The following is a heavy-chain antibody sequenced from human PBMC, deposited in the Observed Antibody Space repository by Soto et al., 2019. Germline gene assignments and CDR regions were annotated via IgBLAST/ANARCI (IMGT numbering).Heavy chain of an antibody. CDR2: IYSGGST. CDR3: ASAGYCSSTSCYGVGGYVWFDY. J-gene: IGHJ4*02. CDR1: GFTVSSNY. D-gene: IGHD2-2*01. Sequence: LRLSCAASGFTVSSNYMSWVRQAPGKGLEWVSVIYSGGSTYYADSVKGRFTISRDNSKNTLYLQMNSLRAEDTAVYYCASAGYCSSTSCYGVGGYVWFDYWGQGTLVTVSS. V-gene: IGHV3-66*01.